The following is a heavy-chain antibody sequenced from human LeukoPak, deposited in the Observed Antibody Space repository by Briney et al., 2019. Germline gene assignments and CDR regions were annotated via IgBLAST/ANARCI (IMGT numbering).Heavy chain of an antibody. J-gene: IGHJ4*02. Sequence: GGSLRLSCAASGFTFSSYAMHWVRQAPGKGLEWVAVISYDGSNKYYADSVKGRFTISRDNSKNTLYLQMNSVKAEDTAVYYCARGSGYSHWGQGTLVTVSS. CDR2: ISYDGSNK. CDR3: ARGSGYSH. V-gene: IGHV3-30*04. D-gene: IGHD3-3*01. CDR1: GFTFSSYA.